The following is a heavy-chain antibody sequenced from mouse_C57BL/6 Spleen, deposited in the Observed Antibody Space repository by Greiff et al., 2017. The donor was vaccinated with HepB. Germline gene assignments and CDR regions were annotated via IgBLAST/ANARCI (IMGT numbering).Heavy chain of an antibody. V-gene: IGHV1-72*01. D-gene: IGHD2-4*01. CDR3: ARRGVGGGASYYDYEFAY. J-gene: IGHJ3*01. CDR1: GYTFTSYW. CDR2: IDPNSGGT. Sequence: QVQLQQSGAELVKPGASVKLSCKASGYTFTSYWMHWVKQRPGRGLEWIGRIDPNSGGTKYNEKFKSKATLTVDKPSSTAYMKLSSLTSEDSAVYYCARRGVGGGASYYDYEFAYWGQGTLVTVSA.